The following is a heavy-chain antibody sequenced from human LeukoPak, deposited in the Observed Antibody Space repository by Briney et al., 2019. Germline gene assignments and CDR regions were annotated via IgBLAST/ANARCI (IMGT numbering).Heavy chain of an antibody. CDR1: GGSISSSSYY. Sequence: SETLSLTCTVSGGSISSSSYYWGWIRQPPGKGLEWIGSIYYSGSTYYNPSLKSRVTISVDTSKNQFSLKLSSVTAADTAVYYCARSLTDEVDAFDIWGQGTMVTVSS. V-gene: IGHV4-39*07. CDR3: ARSLTDEVDAFDI. J-gene: IGHJ3*02. CDR2: IYYSGST.